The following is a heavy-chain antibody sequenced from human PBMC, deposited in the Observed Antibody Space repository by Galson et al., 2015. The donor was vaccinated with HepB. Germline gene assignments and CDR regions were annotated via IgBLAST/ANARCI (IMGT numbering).Heavy chain of an antibody. D-gene: IGHD2-15*01. CDR2: IRSKAYGGTT. CDR3: TRGYCSGGSCQRSAPGDAFDI. Sequence: SLRLSCAASGFTFGDYAMSWFRQAPGKGLEWVGFIRSKAYGGTTEYAASVKGRFTISRDDSKSIAYLQMNSLKTEDTAVYYCTRGYCSGGSCQRSAPGDAFDICGQWTMVTVSS. J-gene: IGHJ3*02. V-gene: IGHV3-49*03. CDR1: GFTFGDYA.